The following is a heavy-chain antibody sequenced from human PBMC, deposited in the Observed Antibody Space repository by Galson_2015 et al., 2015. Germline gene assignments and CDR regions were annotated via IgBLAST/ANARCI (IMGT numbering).Heavy chain of an antibody. J-gene: IGHJ4*02. CDR2: IKQDGSEK. CDR1: GFTFSSYW. Sequence: SLRLTCAASGFTFSSYWMSWVRQAPGKGLEWVANIKQDGSEKYYVDSVKGRFTISRDNAKNSLYLQMNSLRAEDTAVYYCARIGYGDYEGFDYWGQGTLVTVSS. D-gene: IGHD4-17*01. V-gene: IGHV3-7*01. CDR3: ARIGYGDYEGFDY.